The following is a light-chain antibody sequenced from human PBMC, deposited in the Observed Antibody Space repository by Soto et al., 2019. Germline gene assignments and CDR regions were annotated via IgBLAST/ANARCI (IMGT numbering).Light chain of an antibody. CDR3: QQYGSSPWT. CDR1: QSVSTN. V-gene: IGKV3-20*01. CDR2: DAS. J-gene: IGKJ1*01. Sequence: EIVLTQSPGTLSLSPGERATLSCRASQSVSTNVAWYQQKPGQAPRLLIYDASNRATGIPDRFSGSGSGTDFTLTINRLEPEDFVIYYCQQYGSSPWTFGQGTKVDIK.